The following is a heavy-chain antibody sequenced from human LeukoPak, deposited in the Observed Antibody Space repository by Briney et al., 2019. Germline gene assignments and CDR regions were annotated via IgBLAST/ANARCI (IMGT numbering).Heavy chain of an antibody. Sequence: GGSLRLSCAASGFTFSTYAMSWVRQAPGKGLEWVSAISGSGVSTYYADSVKGRFTISRDTSNNTLYLQMNSLRAEDTAVYYCAGVYYYDSSGLDYWGQGTLVTVSS. CDR1: GFTFSTYA. J-gene: IGHJ4*02. V-gene: IGHV3-23*01. CDR3: AGVYYYDSSGLDY. CDR2: ISGSGVST. D-gene: IGHD3-22*01.